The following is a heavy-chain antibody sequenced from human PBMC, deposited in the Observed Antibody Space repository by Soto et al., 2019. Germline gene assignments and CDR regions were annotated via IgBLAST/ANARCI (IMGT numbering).Heavy chain of an antibody. CDR2: IKPNSGGT. Sequence: QVQLVQSGAEVKKPGASVKVSCKASGYTFTGYYMHWVRQAPGQGLEWMGWIKPNSGGTNYAQKLQGRVTMTRDTSMSTAYMELSRLRSDDTAVYYCASGTYGDYVPRVWGQGTLVTVSS. J-gene: IGHJ4*02. D-gene: IGHD4-17*01. CDR3: ASGTYGDYVPRV. V-gene: IGHV1-2*02. CDR1: GYTFTGYY.